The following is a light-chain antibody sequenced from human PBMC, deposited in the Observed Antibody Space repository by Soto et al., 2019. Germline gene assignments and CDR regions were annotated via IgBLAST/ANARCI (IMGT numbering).Light chain of an antibody. Sequence: EIVLTQSPGTLSLSPGARATLSCRASQSVSSYLAWYQQKPGQAPRLLMYGASSRATGIPDRFSGSGSGTDFTLTISRLEAEDFGVYYFHHYGDTPRTFGQGTKVEIK. CDR3: HHYGDTPRT. CDR1: QSVSSY. CDR2: GAS. J-gene: IGKJ1*01. V-gene: IGKV3-20*01.